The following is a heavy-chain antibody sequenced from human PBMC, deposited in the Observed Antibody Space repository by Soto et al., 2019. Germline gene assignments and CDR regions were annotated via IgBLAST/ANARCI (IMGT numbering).Heavy chain of an antibody. J-gene: IGHJ4*02. CDR1: GGSFSGYY. Sequence: QVQLQQWGAGLLKPSETLSLTCAVYGGSFSGYYWSWIRQPPGKGLEWIGEINHSGSTNYNPSLKSRVTISVDTSKNQFSLKLSSVTAADTAVYYCARSVGHRGNKGRLDYWGQGTLVTVSS. CDR2: INHSGST. D-gene: IGHD2-21*02. V-gene: IGHV4-34*01. CDR3: ARSVGHRGNKGRLDY.